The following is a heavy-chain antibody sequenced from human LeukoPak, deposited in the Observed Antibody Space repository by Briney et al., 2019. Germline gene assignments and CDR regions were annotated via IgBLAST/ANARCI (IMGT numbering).Heavy chain of an antibody. J-gene: IGHJ4*02. Sequence: SETLSLLCSVSGGSNNSYYWRWIRQPPGKQLAWMGYIFNSGYTNYNHSLASRVTLSVDTPRAQSFLRLSPVTAADTAIYYCAGRPADTPDYGVFNYGSQGTLITVSS. CDR1: GGSNNSYY. CDR3: AGRPADTPDYGVFNY. CDR2: IFNSGYT. D-gene: IGHD3-16*01. V-gene: IGHV4-59*01.